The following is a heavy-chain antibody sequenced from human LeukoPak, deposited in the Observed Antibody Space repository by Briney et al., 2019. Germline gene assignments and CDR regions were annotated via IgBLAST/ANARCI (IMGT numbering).Heavy chain of an antibody. V-gene: IGHV3-74*01. D-gene: IGHD6-13*01. J-gene: IGHJ4*02. Sequence: GGSLRLSCSASGFTFSIYAMHWVRQAPGKGLVWVSRINNDGRSTRYADSVQGRFTISRDDAKNTLYLQMNSLRAEDTALYYCSRGWYSSSLDYWGQGTLVTVSS. CDR3: SRGWYSSSLDY. CDR2: INNDGRST. CDR1: GFTFSIYA.